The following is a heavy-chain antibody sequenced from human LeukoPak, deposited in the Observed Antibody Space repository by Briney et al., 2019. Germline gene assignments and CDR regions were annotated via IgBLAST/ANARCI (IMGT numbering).Heavy chain of an antibody. J-gene: IGHJ4*02. CDR2: IIPIFGTA. D-gene: IGHD6-19*01. Sequence: ASVKVSCKASGGTFISYASSWVRQAPGQGLEWMGRIIPIFGTANYAQKFQGRVTITTDESTSTAYMELSSLRSEDTAAYYCARQGLSGYSSGWYDYWGQGTLVTVSS. V-gene: IGHV1-69*05. CDR3: ARQGLSGYSSGWYDY. CDR1: GGTFISYA.